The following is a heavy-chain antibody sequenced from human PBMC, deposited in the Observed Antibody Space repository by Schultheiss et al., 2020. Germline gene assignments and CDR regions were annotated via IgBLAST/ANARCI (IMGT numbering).Heavy chain of an antibody. CDR2: ISGSGGST. J-gene: IGHJ6*02. V-gene: IGHV3-23*01. CDR3: AKFAATGTVRRGGLDV. CDR1: GFNFSDYA. Sequence: GGSLRLSCAASGFNFSDYAMTWVRQAPGKGLEWVSAISGSGGSTYPADSVKGRFTISRDNFKNTLYLQMGSLRAEDTDIYYCAKFAATGTVRRGGLDVWGPGTTVTVTS. D-gene: IGHD1-1*01.